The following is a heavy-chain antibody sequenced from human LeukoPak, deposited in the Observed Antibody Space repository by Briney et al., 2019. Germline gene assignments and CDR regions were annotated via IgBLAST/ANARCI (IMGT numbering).Heavy chain of an antibody. D-gene: IGHD6-19*01. Sequence: PSETLSLTCTVSGGSISSYYWSWIRQPPGKGLEWIGYIYYSGSTNYNPSLKSRVTISVDTSNNQFSLKLSSVTAADTAVYYCARRDKGADLSGWHDDWFDPWGQGTLVTVSS. J-gene: IGHJ5*02. V-gene: IGHV4-59*08. CDR3: ARRDKGADLSGWHDDWFDP. CDR1: GGSISSYY. CDR2: IYYSGST.